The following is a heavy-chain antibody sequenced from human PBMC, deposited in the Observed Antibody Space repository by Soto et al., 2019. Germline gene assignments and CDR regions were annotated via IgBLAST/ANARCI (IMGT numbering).Heavy chain of an antibody. CDR1: GFTFSSYG. V-gene: IGHV3-33*01. Sequence: QVQLVESGGGVVQPGRSLRLSCAASGFTFSSYGMHWVRQAPGKGLEWVAVIWYDGSNKYYADSVKGRFTISRDNSKNTLYLQMNSLSAEDTAVYYCARERDTAEDYWGQGTLVTVSS. D-gene: IGHD5-18*01. CDR3: ARERDTAEDY. CDR2: IWYDGSNK. J-gene: IGHJ4*02.